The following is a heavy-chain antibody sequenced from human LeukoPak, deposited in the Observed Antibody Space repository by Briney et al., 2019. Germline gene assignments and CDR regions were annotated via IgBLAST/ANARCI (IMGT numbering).Heavy chain of an antibody. D-gene: IGHD2-2*01. CDR2: ISAYNGNT. Sequence: ASLKDSRKPSRYTFTSYGISWVRQAPGQGLEWMGWISAYNGNTNYAQKLQGRVTMTTDTSTSTAYMELRSLRSDDTAVYHCATCSSTSCYVLNYYYMDVWGKGTTVTVSS. J-gene: IGHJ6*03. CDR3: ATCSSTSCYVLNYYYMDV. CDR1: RYTFTSYG. V-gene: IGHV1-18*01.